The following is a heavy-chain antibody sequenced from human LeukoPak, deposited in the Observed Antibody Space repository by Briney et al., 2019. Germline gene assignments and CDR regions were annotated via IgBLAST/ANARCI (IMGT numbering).Heavy chain of an antibody. J-gene: IGHJ4*01. D-gene: IGHD1-26*01. Sequence: PSETLSLTCVVSGYSISNNYFWGWIRQSPGKGLEWLGTVSRSGTTYYNPSLKSRVIISIDTSKNQFSLKLISMTAADTAVYYCTRLVPAWEGGGSNYWGRGTLVTVSS. V-gene: IGHV4-38-2*01. CDR2: VSRSGTT. CDR1: GYSISNNYF. CDR3: TRLVPAWEGGGSNY.